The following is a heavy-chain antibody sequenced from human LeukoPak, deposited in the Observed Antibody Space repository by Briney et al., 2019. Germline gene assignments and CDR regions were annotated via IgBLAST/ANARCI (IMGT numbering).Heavy chain of an antibody. CDR3: AQFSSGWYS. J-gene: IGHJ5*02. Sequence: GGSLRLSCAASEFTFSSYWMSWVRQAPGKGLEWVANIKGDGSEKYYVDSLKGRFTISRDNAKNSLYLQMNSLRAEDTAVYYCAQFSSGWYSWGQGTLVTVSS. D-gene: IGHD6-19*01. V-gene: IGHV3-7*01. CDR2: IKGDGSEK. CDR1: EFTFSSYW.